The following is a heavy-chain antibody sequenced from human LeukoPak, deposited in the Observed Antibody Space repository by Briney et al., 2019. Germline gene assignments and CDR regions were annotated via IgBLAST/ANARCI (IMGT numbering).Heavy chain of an antibody. CDR1: GYTFTGYY. CDR3: ARGRVVPAAIIYYYYGMDV. CDR2: INPNSGGT. Sequence: ASVKVSCKASGYTFTGYYMHWVRQAPGQGLEWMGWINPNSGGTNYAQKFQGWVTMTRDTSISTAYMELSRLRSEDTAVYYCARGRVVPAAIIYYYYGMDVWGQGTTVTVSS. D-gene: IGHD2-2*01. V-gene: IGHV1-2*04. J-gene: IGHJ6*02.